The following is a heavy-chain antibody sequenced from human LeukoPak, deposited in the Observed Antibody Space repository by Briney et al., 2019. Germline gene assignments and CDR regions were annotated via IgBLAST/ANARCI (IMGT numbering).Heavy chain of an antibody. J-gene: IGHJ4*02. D-gene: IGHD2-8*01. Sequence: PGGSLRLSCVASGFNFSNYAMNWVRQGPGKGLEWVSSISGSGVNTYYADSVKGRFTISRDNAKNSLYLQMNSLRAEDTAVYYCASLTAPFLGYCTNGVCEDYWGQGTLVTVPS. CDR2: ISGSGVNT. CDR3: ASLTAPFLGYCTNGVCEDY. CDR1: GFNFSNYA. V-gene: IGHV3-21*01.